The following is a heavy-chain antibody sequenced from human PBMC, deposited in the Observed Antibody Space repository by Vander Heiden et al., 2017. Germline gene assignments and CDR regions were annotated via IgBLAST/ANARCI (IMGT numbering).Heavy chain of an antibody. CDR1: GFTVSSHY. CDR3: ARGLGGSWAYWYFDL. Sequence: EVQLVESGGGLIQPGGSLSLSCAASGFTVSSHYMTWVRQAPGRGLEWVSVIYSDNSTYYTDSVKGRFAISRDNSKNTLYLQMNSLRAEDTAVYYCARGLGGSWAYWYFDLWGRGTLVTVSS. CDR2: IYSDNST. D-gene: IGHD2-15*01. J-gene: IGHJ2*01. V-gene: IGHV3-53*01.